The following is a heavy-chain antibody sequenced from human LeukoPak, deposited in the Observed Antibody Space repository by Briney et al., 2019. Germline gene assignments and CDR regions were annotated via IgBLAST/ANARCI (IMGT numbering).Heavy chain of an antibody. V-gene: IGHV4-4*02. CDR1: GGSISSCNW. D-gene: IGHD3-22*01. CDR3: ARDPRYYDSAGYYFDF. CDR2: IHHSGST. J-gene: IGHJ4*02. Sequence: QPSGTLSLTCAVSGGSISSCNWWSWVRQPPGKGLEWIGEIHHSGSTNYNPSLKSRVTISVDKSRNQFSLKLSSVTAADTAVYYCARDPRYYDSAGYYFDFWGQGTQVSVSS.